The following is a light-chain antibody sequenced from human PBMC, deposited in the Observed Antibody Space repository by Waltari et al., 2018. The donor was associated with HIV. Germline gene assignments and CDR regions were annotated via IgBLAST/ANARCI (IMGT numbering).Light chain of an antibody. CDR2: WAS. CDR1: QSVLYNSNNKSY. J-gene: IGKJ4*01. V-gene: IGKV4-1*01. CDR3: QQYYSTPLT. Sequence: DIVMTQSPDSLAVSLGGRATINCKSSQSVLYNSNNKSYIAWYQQKPGQPPKLLIYWASTRESGVPDRFSGSGSGTDFTLTISSLQAEDVAVYYCQQYYSTPLTFGGGTKVEIK.